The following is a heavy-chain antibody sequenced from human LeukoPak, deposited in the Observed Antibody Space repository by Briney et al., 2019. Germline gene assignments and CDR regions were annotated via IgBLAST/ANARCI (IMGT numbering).Heavy chain of an antibody. V-gene: IGHV3-9*01. CDR2: INWNSGNI. Sequence: PGGSLRLSCAASGFIFDDYAMYWVRQVPGKGLEWVSGINWNSGNIVYADSVKGRFIISRDNAKNSLYLQMNSLRTEDTALYYCAKAQGGGSFDIWGQGTMVTVSS. CDR1: GFIFDDYA. D-gene: IGHD6-25*01. CDR3: AKAQGGGSFDI. J-gene: IGHJ3*02.